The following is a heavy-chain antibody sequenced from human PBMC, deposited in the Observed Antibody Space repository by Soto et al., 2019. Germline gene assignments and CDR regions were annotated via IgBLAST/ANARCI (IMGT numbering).Heavy chain of an antibody. Sequence: QVQLQQSGPGLVKPSQTLSLTCAISGDSVSSNSATWSWIRQSPSRGLEWLGRTFYRSKWYSEYAFSVKSRISTTPATPTSLSSLQLNSVTPEHTAIYYCARGYWSGSSCFSDWFDSWGQGTLVTVSS. D-gene: IGHD2-15*01. V-gene: IGHV6-1*01. CDR1: GDSVSSNSAT. J-gene: IGHJ5*01. CDR3: ARGYWSGSSCFSDWFDS. CDR2: TFYRSKWYS.